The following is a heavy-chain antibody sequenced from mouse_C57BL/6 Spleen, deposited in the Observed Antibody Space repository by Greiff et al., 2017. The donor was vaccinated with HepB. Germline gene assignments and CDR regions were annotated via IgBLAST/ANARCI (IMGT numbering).Heavy chain of an antibody. V-gene: IGHV1-69*01. CDR2: IAPSDSYT. D-gene: IGHD3-1*01. CDR1: GYTFTSYW. J-gene: IGHJ4*01. Sequence: VQLQQSGAELVMPGASVKLSCKASGYTFTSYWMHWVKQRPGQGLEWIGEIAPSDSYTNYNQKFKGKSTLTVYKSSSTAYMQLSSLTSEDSAVYYCARGGYYYAMDYWGQGTSVTVSS. CDR3: ARGGYYYAMDY.